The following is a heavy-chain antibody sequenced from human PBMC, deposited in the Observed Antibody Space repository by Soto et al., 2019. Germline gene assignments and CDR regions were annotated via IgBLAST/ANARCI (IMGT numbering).Heavy chain of an antibody. J-gene: IGHJ4*02. Sequence: SVKVSCKASGGTFSSYTISWVRQAPGQGLEWMGRIIPILGIANYAQKFQGRVTITADKSTSTAYMELSSLRSEDTAVYYCARSSRYYYDSSEGNFDYWGQGTLVTVSS. D-gene: IGHD3-22*01. CDR1: GGTFSSYT. CDR2: IIPILGIA. V-gene: IGHV1-69*02. CDR3: ARSSRYYYDSSEGNFDY.